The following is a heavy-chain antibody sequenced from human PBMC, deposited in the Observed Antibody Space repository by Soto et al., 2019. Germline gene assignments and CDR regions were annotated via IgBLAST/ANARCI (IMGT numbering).Heavy chain of an antibody. CDR2: TYYRCKWYN. CDR3: ARVQFPYVPGDIAAAGSGFDP. D-gene: IGHD6-13*01. CDR1: GDSVSSNSAA. Sequence: SQTLSLTCAISGDSVSSNSAAWYCIMQSPSRGLEWPGRTYYRCKWYNDYAVSVKSRITINPDTSKNQFSLRLSSVTPEDTAVYYCARVQFPYVPGDIAAAGSGFDPWGQVTMVTVSS. V-gene: IGHV6-1*01. J-gene: IGHJ5*02.